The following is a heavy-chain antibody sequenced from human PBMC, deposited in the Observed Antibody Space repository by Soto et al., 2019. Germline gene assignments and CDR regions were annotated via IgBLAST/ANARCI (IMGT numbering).Heavy chain of an antibody. V-gene: IGHV3-48*02. J-gene: IGHJ3*02. Sequence: GGSLRLSCAASGFTFSSYSMNWVRQAPGKGLEWVSYISSSSSTIYYADSVKGRFTISRDNAKNSLYLQMNSLRDEDTAVYYCASPRMDSYDSSGYPGDAFDIWGQGTMVTVSS. D-gene: IGHD3-22*01. CDR1: GFTFSSYS. CDR2: ISSSSSTI. CDR3: ASPRMDSYDSSGYPGDAFDI.